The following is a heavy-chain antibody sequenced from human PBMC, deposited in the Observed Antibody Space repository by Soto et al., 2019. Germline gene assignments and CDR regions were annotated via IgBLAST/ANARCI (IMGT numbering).Heavy chain of an antibody. Sequence: ASVKVSCKASGYTFTGYYMHWVRQAPGQGLEWMGWINPNSGGTNYAQKFQGWVTMTRDTSISTAYMELSRLRSDDTAVYYCARDRYDFWSGYLTGPWFDPWGQGTLVTVSS. CDR1: GYTFTGYY. CDR3: ARDRYDFWSGYLTGPWFDP. CDR2: INPNSGGT. D-gene: IGHD3-3*01. J-gene: IGHJ5*02. V-gene: IGHV1-2*04.